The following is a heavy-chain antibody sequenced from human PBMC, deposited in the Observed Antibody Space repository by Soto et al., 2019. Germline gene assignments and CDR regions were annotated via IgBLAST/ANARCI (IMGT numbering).Heavy chain of an antibody. CDR3: ARGRIAAAGMNYYYYYMDV. CDR1: GGSFSGYY. J-gene: IGHJ6*03. CDR2: IYYSGST. Sequence: SETLSLTCAVYGGSFSGYYWSWIRQPPGKGLEWIGYIYYSGSTNYNPSLKSRVTISVDTSKNQFSLKLSSVTPEDTAVYYCARGRIAAAGMNYYYYYMDVWGKGTTVTVSS. V-gene: IGHV4-59*12. D-gene: IGHD6-13*01.